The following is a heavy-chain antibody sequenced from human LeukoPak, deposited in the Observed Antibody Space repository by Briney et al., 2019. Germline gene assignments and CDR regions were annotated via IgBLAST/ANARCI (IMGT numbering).Heavy chain of an antibody. CDR2: ISGSGGST. CDR3: AKSDVVVPAARRVWGAFDI. V-gene: IGHV3-23*01. J-gene: IGHJ3*02. D-gene: IGHD2-2*01. CDR1: GFTFSSYA. Sequence: GGSLRLSYAASGFTFSSYAMSWVRQAPGKGLEWVSAISGSGGSTYYADSVKGRFTISRDNSKNTLYLQMNSLGAEDTAVYYCAKSDVVVPAARRVWGAFDIWGQGTMVTVSS.